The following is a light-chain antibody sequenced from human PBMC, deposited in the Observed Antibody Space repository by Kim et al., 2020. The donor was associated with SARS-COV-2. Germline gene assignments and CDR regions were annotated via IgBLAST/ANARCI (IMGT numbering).Light chain of an antibody. CDR2: GAS. CDR1: QSVSSSY. Sequence: LSPGERTTRSCRASQSVSSSYLAWYQQKPGQAPRLLICGASSRATGIPDRFSGSGSGTDFTLTISRLEPEDFAVYYCQQYGSSPTFGQGTKVDIK. CDR3: QQYGSSPT. V-gene: IGKV3-20*01. J-gene: IGKJ1*01.